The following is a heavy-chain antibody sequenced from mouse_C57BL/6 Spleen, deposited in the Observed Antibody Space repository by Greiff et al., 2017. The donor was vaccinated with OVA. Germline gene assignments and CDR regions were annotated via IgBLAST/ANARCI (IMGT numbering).Heavy chain of an antibody. J-gene: IGHJ1*03. CDR3: ARGAYSNYVDWYFDV. D-gene: IGHD2-5*01. Sequence: LQESGPGMVKPSQSLSLTCTVTGYSITSGYDWHWIRHFPGNKLEWMGYISYSGSTNYNPSLKSRISITHDTSKNHFFLKLNSVTTEDTATYYCARGAYSNYVDWYFDVWGTGTTVTVSS. V-gene: IGHV3-1*01. CDR1: GYSITSGYD. CDR2: ISYSGST.